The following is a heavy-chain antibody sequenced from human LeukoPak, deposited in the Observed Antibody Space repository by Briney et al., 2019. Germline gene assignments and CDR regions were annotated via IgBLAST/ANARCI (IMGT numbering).Heavy chain of an antibody. J-gene: IGHJ4*02. CDR3: AREADYYDKGGYYFDY. Sequence: SQTLSLTCTVSGGSISSGSYYWSWIRQPAGKGLGWIGRIYTSGSTNYNPSLKSRVTISVDTSKNQFSLKLSSVTAADTAVYYCAREADYYDKGGYYFDYWGQGTLVTVSS. V-gene: IGHV4-61*02. D-gene: IGHD3-22*01. CDR2: IYTSGST. CDR1: GGSISSGSYY.